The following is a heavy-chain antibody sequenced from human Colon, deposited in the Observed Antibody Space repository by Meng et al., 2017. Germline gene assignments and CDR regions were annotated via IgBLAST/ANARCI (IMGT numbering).Heavy chain of an antibody. D-gene: IGHD7-27*01. J-gene: IGHJ4*01. Sequence: GGSLRLSCEASGFTFSSNGMHWVRQAPGKGLVWVAVIWYDGSNKYYTDSVKGRFTISRDNSKNTVYLQMNSLRDEDTAVYYCARWGPSKTIDYWGQGNLV. CDR2: IWYDGSNK. V-gene: IGHV3-33*01. CDR3: ARWGPSKTIDY. CDR1: GFTFSSNG.